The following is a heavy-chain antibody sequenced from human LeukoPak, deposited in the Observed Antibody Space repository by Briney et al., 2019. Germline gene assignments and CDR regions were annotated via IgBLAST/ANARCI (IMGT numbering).Heavy chain of an antibody. Sequence: PGGSLRLSCEASGITFSTSDMHWVRQAPGKGLEWVSVIGTAGDTYYADSVKGRFTISRENAKNSLYLQMNSLRAGDTAVYYCARGSVRVGIDVWGQGTTVTVYS. D-gene: IGHD6-13*01. J-gene: IGHJ6*02. CDR3: ARGSVRVGIDV. CDR1: GITFSTSD. V-gene: IGHV3-13*01. CDR2: IGTAGDT.